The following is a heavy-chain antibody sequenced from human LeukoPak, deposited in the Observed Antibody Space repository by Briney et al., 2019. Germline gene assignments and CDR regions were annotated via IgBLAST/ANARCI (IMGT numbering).Heavy chain of an antibody. V-gene: IGHV3-15*01. Sequence: GGSLRLSCAASGFSFSKAWMSWVRQAPGKGLEWVGRIKSKNEGGTIDYAAPVKGRFTISRDDLKNTLSLEMNSLKTEDTAEYYCTKPDLLWFGEDVWGQGTTVTVSS. D-gene: IGHD3-10*01. CDR3: TKPDLLWFGEDV. CDR1: GFSFSKAW. CDR2: IKSKNEGGTI. J-gene: IGHJ6*02.